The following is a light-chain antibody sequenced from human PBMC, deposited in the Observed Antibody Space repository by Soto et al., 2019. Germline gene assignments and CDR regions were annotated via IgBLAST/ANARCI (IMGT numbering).Light chain of an antibody. Sequence: IMLTQSPGTLSLSPGERATLSCRASQRISSMYLAWYQQKPGQAPRLLIYDAFIRAAGIPARFSGRGSGTDFTLTISNLEPEDFAVYFCQQRSDWPPITFGQGTRVELK. J-gene: IGKJ5*01. CDR2: DAF. CDR3: QQRSDWPPIT. V-gene: IGKV3-11*01. CDR1: QRISSMY.